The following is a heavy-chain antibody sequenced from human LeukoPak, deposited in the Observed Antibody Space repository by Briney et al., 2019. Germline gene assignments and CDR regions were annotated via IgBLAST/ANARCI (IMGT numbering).Heavy chain of an antibody. D-gene: IGHD2-2*01. J-gene: IGHJ4*02. Sequence: GGSLRLSCAASGFTFSSYGMHWVRQAPGKGLEWVAFIRYDGSNKYHADSVKGRFTISRDNSKNTLYLQMNSLRAEDTAVYYCAKTVVVPAAMIDYWGQGTLVTVSS. CDR3: AKTVVVPAAMIDY. CDR2: IRYDGSNK. CDR1: GFTFSSYG. V-gene: IGHV3-30*02.